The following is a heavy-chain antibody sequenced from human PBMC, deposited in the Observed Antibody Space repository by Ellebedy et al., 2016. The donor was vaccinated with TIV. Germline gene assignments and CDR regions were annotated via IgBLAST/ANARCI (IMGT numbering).Heavy chain of an antibody. Sequence: GESLKISCAASGFTFSPYAMAWVRQAPGKGLAWVSGIVGSGAQKYADSVKGRFTISRDNSKNTLYLHMNSLRAEDTALYYCGREDPAPPSYWGQGTLVTVSS. J-gene: IGHJ4*02. CDR1: GFTFSPYA. CDR3: GREDPAPPSY. V-gene: IGHV3-NL1*01. CDR2: IVGSGA.